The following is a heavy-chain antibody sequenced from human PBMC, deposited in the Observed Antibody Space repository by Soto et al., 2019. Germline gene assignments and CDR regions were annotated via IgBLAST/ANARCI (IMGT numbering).Heavy chain of an antibody. Sequence: HEHLVQSGAEVKRPGASLKVSCKASGYSFTGYYIHWVRQAPGPGLEWMGWINPDSGATNYAHNFQGRVTLTSDTSISTASMDLTSLTSDDTAVYYCARGDYGTGGYPFPYFDYWGQGTLVIVSS. D-gene: IGHD2-8*02. CDR3: ARGDYGTGGYPFPYFDY. CDR1: GYSFTGYY. V-gene: IGHV1-2*07. J-gene: IGHJ4*02. CDR2: INPDSGAT.